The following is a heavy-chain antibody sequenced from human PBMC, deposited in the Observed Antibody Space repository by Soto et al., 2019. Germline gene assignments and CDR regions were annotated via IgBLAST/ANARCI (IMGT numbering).Heavy chain of an antibody. D-gene: IGHD6-6*01. J-gene: IGHJ5*02. CDR3: ERDTYYSSSWGWFDP. CDR2: IYHSGSS. CDR1: GGSISSSNW. Sequence: ETLCLTCSVSGGSISSSNWWSWVRQPPGKGLEWIGEIYHSGSSNYNPSLKSRVTISVDKSKNQFSLKLSSVTAADTAAYYCERDTYYSSSWGWFDPWGQGTLVTVYS. V-gene: IGHV4-4*02.